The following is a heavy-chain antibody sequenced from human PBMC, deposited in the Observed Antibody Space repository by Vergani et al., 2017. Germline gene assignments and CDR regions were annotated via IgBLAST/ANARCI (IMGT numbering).Heavy chain of an antibody. J-gene: IGHJ3*02. CDR3: ARESIAAGDAFDI. Sequence: EVQLVESGGGLVQPGGSLSLSCAASGFTVSSTYMSWVRQAPGKGLEWVSVIYSGGSTYYADSVKGRFTISRDNSKNTLYLQMNSLRAEDTAVYYCARESIAAGDAFDIWGQGTMVTVSS. V-gene: IGHV3-66*02. CDR1: GFTVSSTY. CDR2: IYSGGST. D-gene: IGHD6-13*01.